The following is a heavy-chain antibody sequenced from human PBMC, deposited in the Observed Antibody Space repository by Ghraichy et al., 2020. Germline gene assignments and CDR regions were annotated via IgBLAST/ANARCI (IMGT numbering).Heavy chain of an antibody. J-gene: IGHJ4*02. CDR2: IYHSGST. CDR1: SDSISSSYW. Sequence: SETLSLTCAVSSDSISSSYWWSWVRQPPGEGLEWIGEIYHSGSTRYSPSLKSRVTISVDKSKNQFSLKLSSVTAADTAVYYCAAYSYYFDSSAYYGQFDYWGQGTLVTVSS. D-gene: IGHD3-22*01. V-gene: IGHV4-4*02. CDR3: AAYSYYFDSSAYYGQFDY.